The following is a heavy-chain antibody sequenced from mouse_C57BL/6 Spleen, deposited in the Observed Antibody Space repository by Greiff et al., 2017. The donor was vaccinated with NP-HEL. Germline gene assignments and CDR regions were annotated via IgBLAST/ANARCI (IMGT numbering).Heavy chain of an antibody. Sequence: QVQLKQPGAELVRPGSSVKLSCKASGYTFTSYWMDWVKQRPGQGLEWIGNIYPSDSETHYNQKFKDKATLTVDKSSSTAYMQLSSLTSEDSAVYYCARRGYDYDFYYYAMDYWGQGTSVTVSS. CDR3: ARRGYDYDFYYYAMDY. J-gene: IGHJ4*01. D-gene: IGHD2-4*01. V-gene: IGHV1-61*01. CDR1: GYTFTSYW. CDR2: IYPSDSET.